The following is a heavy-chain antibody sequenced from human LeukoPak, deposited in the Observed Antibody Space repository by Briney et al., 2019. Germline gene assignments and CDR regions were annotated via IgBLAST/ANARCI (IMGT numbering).Heavy chain of an antibody. J-gene: IGHJ5*02. D-gene: IGHD6-25*01. CDR1: GFTFSSYA. CDR3: ARRSGTSYA. Sequence: GRSLSLSCAAYGFTFSSYAMSWVRQAPGQGLEWVSSISSSGHSIYYAASVRGRFTISRTNSQNTMYLQMNSLRADDTAVYYCARRSGTSYAWGQGTLVTVSS. CDR2: ISSSGHSI. V-gene: IGHV3-23*01.